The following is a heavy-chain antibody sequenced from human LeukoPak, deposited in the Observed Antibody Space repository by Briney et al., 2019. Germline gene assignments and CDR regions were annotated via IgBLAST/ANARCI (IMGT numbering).Heavy chain of an antibody. Sequence: PSETLSLTCTVSGDSISGSGYYWGWIRQPPGKGLEWIGSIYYSGSTYYNPSLKSRVTISVATSKNQFSLKLSSVTAAETAVFYCARLNPLGSSGYSPHFDYWGQGTLVTVSS. CDR1: GDSISGSGYY. CDR3: ARLNPLGSSGYSPHFDY. D-gene: IGHD3-22*01. V-gene: IGHV4-39*01. J-gene: IGHJ4*02. CDR2: IYYSGST.